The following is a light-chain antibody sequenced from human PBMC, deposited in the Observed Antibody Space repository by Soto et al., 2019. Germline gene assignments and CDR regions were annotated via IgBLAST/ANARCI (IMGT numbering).Light chain of an antibody. Sequence: QSVLTQPPSASGAPGQRVTISCSGSSSNIGSNTVNWYQQLPGTAPKLLIYTNNQRPSGVRDRFSGSRCGTSASLAISGLQSEDEADYYCAAWDDSLNGFVFGTGTKVTVL. J-gene: IGLJ1*01. CDR3: AAWDDSLNGFV. CDR2: TNN. CDR1: SSNIGSNT. V-gene: IGLV1-44*01.